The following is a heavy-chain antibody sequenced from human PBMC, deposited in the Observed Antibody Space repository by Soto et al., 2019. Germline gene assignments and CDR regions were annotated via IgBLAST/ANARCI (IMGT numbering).Heavy chain of an antibody. J-gene: IGHJ5*02. CDR1: GGSISSGDYY. D-gene: IGHD4-17*01. V-gene: IGHV4-30-4*01. CDR3: AREYGNLYNWFDP. CDR2: IYYSGST. Sequence: PSETLSLTCTVSGGSISSGDYYWSWIRQPPGKGLEWIGYIYYSGSTYYNPSLKSRVTISVDTSKNQFALKLSSVTAADTDVYYCAREYGNLYNWFDPWGQGTLVTVSS.